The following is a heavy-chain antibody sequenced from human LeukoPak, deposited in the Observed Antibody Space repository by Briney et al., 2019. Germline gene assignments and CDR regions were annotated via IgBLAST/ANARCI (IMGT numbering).Heavy chain of an antibody. CDR1: GGTFSSYA. V-gene: IGHV1-69*06. J-gene: IGHJ2*01. CDR2: IIPIFGTA. D-gene: IGHD2-15*01. Sequence: ASVKVSCKASGGTFSSYAISWVRQAPGQGLEWMGGIIPIFGTANYAQKFQGRVTITADKSTSTAYMELSSLRSEDTAVYYCARKFRNCSGGSCSFRYFDLWGRGTLVTVSS. CDR3: ARKFRNCSGGSCSFRYFDL.